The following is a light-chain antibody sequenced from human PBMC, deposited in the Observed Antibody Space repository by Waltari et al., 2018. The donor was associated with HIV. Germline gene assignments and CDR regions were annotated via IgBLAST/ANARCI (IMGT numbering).Light chain of an antibody. V-gene: IGLV3-25*03. CDR1: ALKNQY. J-gene: IGLJ2*01. CDR2: KDI. Sequence: YELTQPSSVSVSQGQTARITCTGVALKNQYSYRYQQKQGQAPLLIIYKDIERPSGIPERFSGSSSGTTVTLTITGVQAEDEADYYCQTPDSSGSFVVFGGGTRVTVL. CDR3: QTPDSSGSFVV.